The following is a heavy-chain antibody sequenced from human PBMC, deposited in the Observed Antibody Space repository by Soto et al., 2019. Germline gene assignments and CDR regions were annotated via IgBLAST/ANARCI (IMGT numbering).Heavy chain of an antibody. D-gene: IGHD2-2*01. V-gene: IGHV1-18*01. CDR3: ARDPRLHCSSTSCYFVAFGGDAFDI. CDR2: ISAYNGNT. Sequence: ASVKVSCKASGYTFTSYGVSWVRQAPGQGLEWMGWISAYNGNTNYAQKLQGGVTMTTDTSTSTAYMELRSLRSDDTAVYYCARDPRLHCSSTSCYFVAFGGDAFDIWGQGTMVTVSS. J-gene: IGHJ3*02. CDR1: GYTFTSYG.